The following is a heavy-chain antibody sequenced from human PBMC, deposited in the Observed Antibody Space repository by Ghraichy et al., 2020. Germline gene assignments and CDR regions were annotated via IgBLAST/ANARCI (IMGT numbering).Heavy chain of an antibody. Sequence: GSLRLSCAASGFTFSSYAMHWVRQAPGKGLEWVAVISYDGSNKYYADSVKGRFTISRDNSKNTLYLQMNSLRAEDTAVYYCARDSGPLWFGDFDYWGQGTLVTVSS. D-gene: IGHD3-10*01. CDR3: ARDSGPLWFGDFDY. V-gene: IGHV3-30-3*01. CDR2: ISYDGSNK. J-gene: IGHJ4*02. CDR1: GFTFSSYA.